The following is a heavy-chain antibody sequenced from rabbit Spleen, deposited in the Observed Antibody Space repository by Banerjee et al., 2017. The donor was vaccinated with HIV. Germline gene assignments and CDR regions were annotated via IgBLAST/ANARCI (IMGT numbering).Heavy chain of an antibody. V-gene: IGHV1S45*01. CDR3: ARDLPEIIGWNFGF. CDR2: INTITGKT. D-gene: IGHD1-1*01. Sequence: QEQLVESGGGLVQPGGSLKLSCKASGFDFSDYGVSWVRQAPGKGLEWIACINTITGKTVYATWAKGRFTISRASSTTVFLQMTRLTAADTATYFCARDLPEIIGWNFGFWGQGTLVTVS. CDR1: GFDFSDYG. J-gene: IGHJ3*01.